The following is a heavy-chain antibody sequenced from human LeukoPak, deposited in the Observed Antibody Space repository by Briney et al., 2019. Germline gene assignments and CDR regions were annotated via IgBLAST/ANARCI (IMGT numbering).Heavy chain of an antibody. CDR2: ISYDGSNK. CDR3: AYCSGGSRYYYYMDV. D-gene: IGHD2-15*01. CDR1: GFTFSSYG. J-gene: IGHJ6*03. Sequence: GGSLRLSCAASGFTFSSYGMHWVRQAPGKGLEWVAVISYDGSNKYYADSVKGRFTISRDNSKNTLYLQMNSLRAEDTAVYYCAYCSGGSRYYYYMDVWGKGTTVTISS. V-gene: IGHV3-30*03.